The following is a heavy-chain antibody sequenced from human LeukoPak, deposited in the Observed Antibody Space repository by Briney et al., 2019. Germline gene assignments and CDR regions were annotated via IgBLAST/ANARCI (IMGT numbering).Heavy chain of an antibody. Sequence: PRGSLRLSCAASGFTFSSYSMNWVRQAPGKGLEWVSSISSSSSYIYYADSVKGRFTISRDNAKNSLYLQMNSLRAEDTAVYYCAREGTVVVPAAIPNWFDPWGQGTLVTVSS. D-gene: IGHD2-2*01. CDR1: GFTFSSYS. J-gene: IGHJ5*02. CDR3: AREGTVVVPAAIPNWFDP. CDR2: ISSSSSYI. V-gene: IGHV3-21*01.